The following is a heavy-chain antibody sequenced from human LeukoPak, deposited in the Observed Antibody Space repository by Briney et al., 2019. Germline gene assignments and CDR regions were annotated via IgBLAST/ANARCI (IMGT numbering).Heavy chain of an antibody. Sequence: GGSLRLSCAASGFTFNRYTMHWVRQAPGKGLEWVAVISYDGRNKYYADSVKGRFTIPRDNSKNTLYLQMSSLRPEDTAVYYCARGHSGSYLSAYYFDYWGQGTLVTVSS. V-gene: IGHV3-30*04. CDR2: ISYDGRNK. CDR1: GFTFNRYT. D-gene: IGHD3-10*01. J-gene: IGHJ4*02. CDR3: ARGHSGSYLSAYYFDY.